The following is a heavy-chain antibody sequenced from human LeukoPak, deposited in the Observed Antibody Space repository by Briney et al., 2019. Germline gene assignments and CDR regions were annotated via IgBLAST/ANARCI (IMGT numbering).Heavy chain of an antibody. Sequence: GGSLRLSCAASGXTVSSNYMSWVRQAPGKGLEWVSVIYSGGSTYYADSVKGRFTISRDNSKNTLYLQMNSLRAEDTAVYYCAKSMAAYYYYGMDVWGQGTTVTVSS. CDR2: IYSGGST. J-gene: IGHJ6*02. CDR3: AKSMAAYYYYGMDV. V-gene: IGHV3-53*01. CDR1: GXTVSSNY. D-gene: IGHD5-24*01.